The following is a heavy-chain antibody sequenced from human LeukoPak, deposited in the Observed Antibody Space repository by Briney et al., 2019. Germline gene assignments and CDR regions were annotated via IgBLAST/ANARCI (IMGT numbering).Heavy chain of an antibody. V-gene: IGHV3-7*03. CDR1: GFTFSSYW. Sequence: GGSLRLSCAASGFTFSSYWMSWVRQAPGKGLEWVANIKQDGSEKYYVDSVKGRFTISRDNAKNSLYLQMNSLRAEDTAVYYCARGSSGWLRWFDPWGQGTLVTVSS. D-gene: IGHD6-19*01. J-gene: IGHJ5*02. CDR3: ARGSSGWLRWFDP. CDR2: IKQDGSEK.